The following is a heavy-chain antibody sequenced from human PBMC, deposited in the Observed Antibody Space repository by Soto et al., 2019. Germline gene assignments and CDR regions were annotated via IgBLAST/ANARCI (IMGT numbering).Heavy chain of an antibody. Sequence: QLQLQESGPGLVKPSETLSLTCTVSGGSISSSSYYWGWIRQPPGKVLEWIGSIYYSGSTYYNPSLKSRVTISVDTSKNQFSLKLSSVTAADTAVYYCARHLWWRSYSGYDLEGGFFDYWGQGTLVTVSS. CDR3: ARHLWWRSYSGYDLEGGFFDY. D-gene: IGHD5-12*01. V-gene: IGHV4-39*01. CDR2: IYYSGST. CDR1: GGSISSSSYY. J-gene: IGHJ4*02.